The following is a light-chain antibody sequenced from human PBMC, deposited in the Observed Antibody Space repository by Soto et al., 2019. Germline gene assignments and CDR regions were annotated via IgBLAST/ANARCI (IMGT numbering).Light chain of an antibody. J-gene: IGKJ1*01. CDR3: QQYGSSGT. CDR1: QSVSIN. V-gene: IGKV3-20*01. CDR2: GAS. Sequence: EIVMKQSPATLSVSPRERATLSCRASQSVSINLAWYQQKPGQAPRLLIYGASNRATGIPDRFSGSGSGTDFTLTISRLEPEDFAVYYCQQYGSSGTFGQGSKV.